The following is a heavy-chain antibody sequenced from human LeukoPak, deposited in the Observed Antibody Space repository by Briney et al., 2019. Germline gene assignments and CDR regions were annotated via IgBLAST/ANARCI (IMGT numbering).Heavy chain of an antibody. Sequence: PSETLSLTRTVSCGSIRSTTHYWSWLRQPPGKGLEWTGYIYHSGTTNYNPSLRSRVTISVDTSKNQFSLKLSSVTAADTAVYYCATMKAVRVNDFWSGYPDCWGQGTLVTVSS. J-gene: IGHJ4*02. CDR2: IYHSGTT. D-gene: IGHD3-3*01. V-gene: IGHV4-61*01. CDR1: CGSIRSTTHY. CDR3: ATMKAVRVNDFWSGYPDC.